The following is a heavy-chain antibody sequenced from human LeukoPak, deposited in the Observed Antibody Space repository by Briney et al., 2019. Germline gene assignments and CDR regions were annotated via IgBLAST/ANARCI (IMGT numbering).Heavy chain of an antibody. CDR1: GGSINGYY. CDR2: ICNSESI. V-gene: IGHV4-4*07. J-gene: IGHJ5*02. CDR3: ARDRSSSYTRDWFDP. Sequence: PSETLSLTCTVSGGSINGYYWSWIRQPAGKGLEWIGRICNSESINYNPSLKSRVTMSIDTSKSQFSLKLNSVTAADTAVYYCARDRSSSYTRDWFDPWGQGALVTVSS. D-gene: IGHD6-13*01.